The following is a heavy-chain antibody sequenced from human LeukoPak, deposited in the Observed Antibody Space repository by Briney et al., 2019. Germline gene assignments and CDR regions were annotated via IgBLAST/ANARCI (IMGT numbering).Heavy chain of an antibody. D-gene: IGHD3-22*01. J-gene: IGHJ4*02. V-gene: IGHV3-23*01. Sequence: GGSLRLSCAASGFTFSSYAMSWVRQAPGKGLEWVSAISGSGGSTYYADSVKGRFTISRDNSKNTLYLQMNSLRAEDTAVYYCAKVPEAPHPLSGPAGAPRPIPYDSSGQEPFDYWGQGTLVTVSS. CDR3: AKVPEAPHPLSGPAGAPRPIPYDSSGQEPFDY. CDR2: ISGSGGST. CDR1: GFTFSSYA.